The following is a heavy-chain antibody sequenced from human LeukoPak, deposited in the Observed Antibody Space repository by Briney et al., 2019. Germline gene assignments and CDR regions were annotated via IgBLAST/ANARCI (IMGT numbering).Heavy chain of an antibody. V-gene: IGHV4-39*01. CDR2: IYYSGTT. Sequence: SETLSLTCTVSGGSISNSDYYWGWIRQPPGKGLEWIGRIYYSGTTYYNPSLKSRVTISVAPSKNHFSLKLSSVTAADTAVYYCTRHGPPGSGSYYWFDPWGQGTLVTVSS. CDR3: TRHGPPGSGSYYWFDP. J-gene: IGHJ5*02. D-gene: IGHD3-10*01. CDR1: GGSISNSDYY.